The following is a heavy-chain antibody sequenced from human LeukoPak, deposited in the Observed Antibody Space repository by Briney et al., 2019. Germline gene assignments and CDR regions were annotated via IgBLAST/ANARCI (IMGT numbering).Heavy chain of an antibody. J-gene: IGHJ6*03. V-gene: IGHV3-21*06. Sequence: GGSLRLSCAPSGFTFSDYSMNWVRQAPGKGLEWVASISTVSTYTFYGDSVEGRFSISRDNAKNVLYLHVSRLTAEDTAVYYCARDGSGLFLYYYMDVWGKGTTVTV. CDR1: GFTFSDYS. CDR2: ISTVSTYT. CDR3: ARDGSGLFLYYYMDV. D-gene: IGHD6-25*01.